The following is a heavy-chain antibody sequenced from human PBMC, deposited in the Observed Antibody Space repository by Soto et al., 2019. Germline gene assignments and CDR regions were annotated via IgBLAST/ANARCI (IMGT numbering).Heavy chain of an antibody. V-gene: IGHV3-48*03. J-gene: IGHJ4*02. CDR2: ISSGSDTI. D-gene: IGHD6-13*01. CDR1: GFSFSTYE. Sequence: EVQLVESGGGLVQPGGSLRLSCAASGFSFSTYEMNWVRQAPGKGLEWVAYISSGSDTIHYADSVRGRFTVSRDNAKNSLYLQMNSLRVEDTAIYYGARDRAAGGYWGQGTVVTVSS. CDR3: ARDRAAGGY.